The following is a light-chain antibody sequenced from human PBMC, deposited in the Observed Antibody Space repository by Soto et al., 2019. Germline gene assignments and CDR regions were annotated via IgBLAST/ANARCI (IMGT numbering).Light chain of an antibody. Sequence: QSALTQPPSASGSPGQSVTISCTGTSGDVGGYNYVSWYQQHPGKAPKLVIFEVNKRPSGVPDRFSGSKSGNTASLTVSGLQTEDEADYYCNSYAGSNSFVFGTGTKGTVL. CDR3: NSYAGSNSFV. CDR1: SGDVGGYNY. V-gene: IGLV2-8*01. CDR2: EVN. J-gene: IGLJ1*01.